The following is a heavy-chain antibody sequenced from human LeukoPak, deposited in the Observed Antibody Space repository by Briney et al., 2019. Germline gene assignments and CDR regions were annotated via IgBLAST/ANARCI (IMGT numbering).Heavy chain of an antibody. V-gene: IGHV4-59*12. CDR3: ARVVWMDVVNTKGGWFDP. CDR2: IYYSGST. Sequence: SETLSLTCTVSGGSISSYYWSWIRQPPGKGLEWIGYIYYSGSTNYNPSLKSRVTISVDTSKNQFSLKLSSVTAADTAVYYCARVVWMDVVNTKGGWFDPWGQGTLVTVSS. J-gene: IGHJ5*02. CDR1: GGSISSYY. D-gene: IGHD5-12*01.